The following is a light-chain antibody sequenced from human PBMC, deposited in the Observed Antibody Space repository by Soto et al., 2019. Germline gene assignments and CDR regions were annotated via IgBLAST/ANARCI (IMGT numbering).Light chain of an antibody. CDR3: AAWYDSLNGPV. V-gene: IGLV1-44*01. CDR2: SNN. CDR1: SSNIGSNT. J-gene: IGLJ2*01. Sequence: QAVVTQPPSASGTPGQRVTISCSGSSSNIGSNTVNWYQQLPGTTPKLLIYSNNQRPSGVPDRFSGSKSGTSASLALSGLQSEDEADYYCAAWYDSLNGPVFGGGTKLTVL.